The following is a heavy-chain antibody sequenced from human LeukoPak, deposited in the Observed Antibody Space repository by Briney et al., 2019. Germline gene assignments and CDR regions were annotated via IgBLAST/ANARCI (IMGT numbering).Heavy chain of an antibody. V-gene: IGHV4-38-2*02. J-gene: IGHJ4*02. D-gene: IGHD5-18*01. CDR2: IYHSGST. CDR3: ARSSRDTPYFDY. CDR1: GYSISSGYY. Sequence: SETLSLTCTVSGYSISSGYYWGWIRQPPGKGLEWIGSIYHSGSTYYNPSLKSRVTISVDTSKNQFSLKLSSVTAADTAVYYCARSSRDTPYFDYWGQGALVTVSS.